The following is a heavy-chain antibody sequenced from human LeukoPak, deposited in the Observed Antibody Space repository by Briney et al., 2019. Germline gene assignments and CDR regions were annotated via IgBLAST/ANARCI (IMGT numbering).Heavy chain of an antibody. CDR3: ARVRAHVGVVNPGFDY. CDR1: GYTFTGYY. CDR2: INPNSGGT. J-gene: IGHJ4*02. D-gene: IGHD3-3*01. Sequence: ASVKVSCKASGYTFTGYYMHWVRQAPGQGREGMGWINPNSGGTNYAQKFQGRVTMTRDTSISTAYMELSRLRSDDTAVYYCARVRAHVGVVNPGFDYWGQGTLVTVSS. V-gene: IGHV1-2*02.